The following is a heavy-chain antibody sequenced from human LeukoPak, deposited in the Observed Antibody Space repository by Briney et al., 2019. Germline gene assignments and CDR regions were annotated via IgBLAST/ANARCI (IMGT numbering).Heavy chain of an antibody. CDR1: GGSFSGYY. D-gene: IGHD2-8*02. V-gene: IGHV4-34*01. CDR3: ARAHTEWYLDL. J-gene: IGHJ2*01. CDR2: INHSGST. Sequence: SETLSLTCAVYGGSFSGYYWSWIRQPPGKGLEWIGEINHSGSTNYNPSLKSRVTISVDTSKNQFSLKLSSVTAADTAVYYCARAHTEWYLDLWGRGTLVTVSS.